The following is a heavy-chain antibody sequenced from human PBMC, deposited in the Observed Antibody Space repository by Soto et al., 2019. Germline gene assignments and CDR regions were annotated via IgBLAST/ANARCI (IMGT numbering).Heavy chain of an antibody. Sequence: PSETLSLTCNISGCSISSGCYYWTWIRQHPGKGLECIGNIHHSGSTFYNPSLKSRVSISVDTSKNQFSLKLSSVTAADTAVYFCVRGVLSWGQGTLVTVS. V-gene: IGHV4-31*03. D-gene: IGHD3-10*01. CDR1: GCSISSGCYY. CDR2: IHHSGST. CDR3: VRGVLS. J-gene: IGHJ1*01.